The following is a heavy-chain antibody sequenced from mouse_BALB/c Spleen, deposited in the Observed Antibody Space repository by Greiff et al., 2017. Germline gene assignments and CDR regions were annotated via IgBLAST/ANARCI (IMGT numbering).Heavy chain of an antibody. CDR3: NAFGNYVGFAY. CDR2: IDPENGDT. D-gene: IGHD2-1*01. J-gene: IGHJ3*01. CDR1: GFNIKDYY. V-gene: IGHV14-4*02. Sequence: DVQLQESGAELVRSGASVKLSCTASGFNIKDYYMHWVKQRPEQGLEWIGWIDPENGDTEYAPKFQGKATMTADTSSNTAYLQLSSLTSEDTAVYYCNAFGNYVGFAYWGQGTLVTVSA.